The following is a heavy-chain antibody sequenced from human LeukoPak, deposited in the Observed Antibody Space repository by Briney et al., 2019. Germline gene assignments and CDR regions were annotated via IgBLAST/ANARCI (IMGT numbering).Heavy chain of an antibody. CDR3: ARGLPHYGDYVWYFDL. CDR2: IKHSGST. D-gene: IGHD4-17*01. Sequence: SETLSLTCAVYGGSLSNYYWTWIRQSPGRGLEWIGEIKHSGSTKSNPSLKSRVTISVDTSKNQFSLKVTAVTAADTAVYYCARGLPHYGDYVWYFDLWGRGTLVTVSS. J-gene: IGHJ2*01. V-gene: IGHV4-34*01. CDR1: GGSLSNYY.